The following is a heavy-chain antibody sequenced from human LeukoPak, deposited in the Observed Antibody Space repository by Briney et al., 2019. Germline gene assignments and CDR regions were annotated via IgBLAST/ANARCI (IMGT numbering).Heavy chain of an antibody. J-gene: IGHJ4*02. Sequence: GGSLRLSCAASRLTFRSYGMHWVRQAPGKGLQWVAVISYDGSNKYYADSVKGRFTISREDSKNTLYLQMNSLRAEDTAVYYCAKDDSYSSSWSLGYFDYWGQGTLVTVSS. D-gene: IGHD6-13*01. V-gene: IGHV3-30*18. CDR1: RLTFRSYG. CDR3: AKDDSYSSSWSLGYFDY. CDR2: ISYDGSNK.